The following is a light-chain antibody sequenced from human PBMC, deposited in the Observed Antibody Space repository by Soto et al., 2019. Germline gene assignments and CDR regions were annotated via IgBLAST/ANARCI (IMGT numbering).Light chain of an antibody. V-gene: IGLV3-21*02. CDR2: DDR. CDR1: NIGSKS. CDR3: QVWDSNSDHVV. Sequence: SSELTQPPSVSVAPGQTARITCGGNNIGSKSVHWYQQKPGQAPVLVVYDDRDRPSGIPERFSGSNSGNTATLTISRVEAGDEADYCCQVWDSNSDHVVFGGGTKLTVL. J-gene: IGLJ2*01.